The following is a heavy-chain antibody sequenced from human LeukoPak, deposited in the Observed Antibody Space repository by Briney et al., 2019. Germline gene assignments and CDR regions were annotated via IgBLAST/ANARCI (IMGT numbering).Heavy chain of an antibody. CDR1: GYTFTGYY. J-gene: IGHJ6*02. CDR3: ARGLSLGYCSSTSCYFWGVTTQFWYYYGMDV. V-gene: IGHV1-8*02. D-gene: IGHD2-2*01. Sequence: ASVKVSCKASGYTFTGYYMHWVRQATGQGLEWMGWMNPNSGNTGYAQKFQGRVTMTRNTSISTAYMELSSLRSEDTAVYYCARGLSLGYCSSTSCYFWGVTTQFWYYYGMDVWGQGTTVTVSS. CDR2: MNPNSGNT.